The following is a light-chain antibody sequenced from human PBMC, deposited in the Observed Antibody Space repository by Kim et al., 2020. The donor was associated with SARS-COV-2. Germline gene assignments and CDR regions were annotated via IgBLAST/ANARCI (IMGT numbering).Light chain of an antibody. V-gene: IGLV2-14*03. CDR2: DVT. Sequence: QSALTQPASVSGSPGQSITISCTGTSSDIGAYNHVSWYQQHPGEAPKFMIYDVTKRPSGVSNRFSGSKSGNTASLTISGLQAEDEADYYCSSYTTGKTLVFGGGTQLTVL. CDR1: SSDIGAYNH. CDR3: SSYTTGKTLV. J-gene: IGLJ3*02.